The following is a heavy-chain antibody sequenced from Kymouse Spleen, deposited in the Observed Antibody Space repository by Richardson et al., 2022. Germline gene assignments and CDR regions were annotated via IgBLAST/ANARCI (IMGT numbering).Heavy chain of an antibody. J-gene: IGHJ6*02. CDR3: ARVITGLYYGMDV. CDR2: IYYSGST. V-gene: IGHV4-59*01. D-gene: IGHD1-20*01,IGHD1-7*01. CDR1: GGSISSYY. Sequence: QVQLQESGPGLVKPSETLSLTCTVSGGSISSYYWSWIRQPPGKGLEWIGYIYYSGSTNYNPSLKSRVTISVDTSKNQFSLKLSSVTAADTAVYYCARVITGLYYGMDVWGQGTTVTVSS.